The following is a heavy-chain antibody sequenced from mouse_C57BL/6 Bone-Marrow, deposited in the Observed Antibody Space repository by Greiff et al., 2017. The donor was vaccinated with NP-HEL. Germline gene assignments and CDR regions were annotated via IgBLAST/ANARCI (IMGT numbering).Heavy chain of an antibody. CDR1: GFNIKDDY. Sequence: VQLKQSGAELVRPGASVKLSCTASGFNIKDDYMHWVKQRPEQGLEWIGWIDPENGDTEYASKFQGKATITADTSSNTAYLQLSSLTSEDTAVYYCTTIYYYGSTRGQGTSVTVSS. J-gene: IGHJ4*01. V-gene: IGHV14-4*01. CDR2: IDPENGDT. D-gene: IGHD1-1*01. CDR3: TTIYYYGST.